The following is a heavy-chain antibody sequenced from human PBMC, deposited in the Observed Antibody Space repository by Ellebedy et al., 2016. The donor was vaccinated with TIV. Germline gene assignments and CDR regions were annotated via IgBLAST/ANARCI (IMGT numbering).Heavy chain of an antibody. CDR2: INHSGST. D-gene: IGHD3-9*01. CDR1: GGSFSGYY. Sequence: SETLSLXXAVYGGSFSGYYWSWIRQPPGKGLEWIGEINHSGSTNYNPSLKSRVTISVDTSKNQFSLKLSSVTAADTAVYYCARLTPDSLGISGWFDPWGQGTLVTVSS. CDR3: ARLTPDSLGISGWFDP. J-gene: IGHJ5*02. V-gene: IGHV4-34*01.